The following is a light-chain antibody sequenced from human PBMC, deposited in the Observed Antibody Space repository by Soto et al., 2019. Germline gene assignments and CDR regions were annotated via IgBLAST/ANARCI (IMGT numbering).Light chain of an antibody. CDR2: AAS. CDR3: QHYKSYPYI. CDR1: QDISNS. J-gene: IGKJ3*01. V-gene: IGKV1-16*02. Sequence: DLQMTQSPSSLSASVGDRVTITCRASQDISNSLAWFQQKPGKAPKPLIYAASNLQSGVPSKFSGSGSGTDFTLTISCLQPEDFATYYCQHYKSYPYIFGPGTRVEI.